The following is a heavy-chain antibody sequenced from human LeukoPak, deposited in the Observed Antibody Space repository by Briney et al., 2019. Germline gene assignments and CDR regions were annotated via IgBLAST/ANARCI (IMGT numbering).Heavy chain of an antibody. Sequence: PGGSLRLSCAASGFTFSNAWMSWVRQGPGKGLEWVGRIKSKTDGGTTDYAAPVKGRFTISRDDSKNTLYLQMNSLKTEDTAVYYCAAHPYYYDSSGPPFDYWGQGTLVTVSS. V-gene: IGHV3-15*01. CDR1: GFTFSNAW. CDR3: AAHPYYYDSSGPPFDY. D-gene: IGHD3-22*01. J-gene: IGHJ4*02. CDR2: IKSKTDGGTT.